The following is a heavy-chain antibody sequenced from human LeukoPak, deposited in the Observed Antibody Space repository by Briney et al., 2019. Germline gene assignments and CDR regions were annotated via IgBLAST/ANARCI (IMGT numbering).Heavy chain of an antibody. D-gene: IGHD5-24*01. CDR2: ISGSGSGGST. V-gene: IGHV3-23*01. J-gene: IGHJ4*02. Sequence: PGGSLRLSCAASGFTFSSSAMSWVRQAPGKGLERVSSISGSGSGGSTYYADSVKGRFTISRDNSKNTLYLQMNSLRAEDTAVYYCAKSGYKRFDYWGQGTLVTVSS. CDR1: GFTFSSSA. CDR3: AKSGYKRFDY.